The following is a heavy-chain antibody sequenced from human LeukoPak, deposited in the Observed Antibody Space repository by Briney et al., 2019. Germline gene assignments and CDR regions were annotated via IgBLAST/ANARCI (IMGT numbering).Heavy chain of an antibody. CDR2: IYYSGST. Sequence: SETLSLTCTVSGGSISSYYWSWIRQPPGKGLEWIGYIYYSGSTNYNPSLKSRVTISVDTSKNQFSLKLSSVTAADTAVYYCARRRELRGGHFDYWGQGTLVTVSS. CDR3: ARRRELRGGHFDY. V-gene: IGHV4-59*01. D-gene: IGHD1-26*01. CDR1: GGSISSYY. J-gene: IGHJ4*02.